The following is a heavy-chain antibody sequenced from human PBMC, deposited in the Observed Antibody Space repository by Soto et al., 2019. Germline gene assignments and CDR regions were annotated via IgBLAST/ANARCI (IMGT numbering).Heavy chain of an antibody. Sequence: SGPTLVNPTQTLTLTCTFSGFSLSSSGMCVSWIRQPPGKALEWLARIDWDDDKYYSTSLKTRLTISKDTSKNQVVLIMTNMDPVDTAMYYCARCITGTTHFAYSGQGTLVTVSS. J-gene: IGHJ4*02. D-gene: IGHD1-7*01. CDR2: IDWDDDK. CDR1: GFSLSSSGMC. CDR3: ARCITGTTHFAY. V-gene: IGHV2-70*11.